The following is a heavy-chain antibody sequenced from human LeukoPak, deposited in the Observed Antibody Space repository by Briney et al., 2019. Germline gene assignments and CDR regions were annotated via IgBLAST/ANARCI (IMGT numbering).Heavy chain of an antibody. CDR1: GFTFSSYA. J-gene: IGHJ4*02. CDR3: ASPYSGYDYNFDH. CDR2: ISSNGGST. D-gene: IGHD5-12*01. V-gene: IGHV3-64D*06. Sequence: GGSLRLSCSASGFTFSSYAMHWVRQAPGKGLEYVSSISSNGGSTYYAHSVKGRFTISRDNSKNTLFLQMSSLKTEDTAVYYCASPYSGYDYNFDHWGQGTLVTVSS.